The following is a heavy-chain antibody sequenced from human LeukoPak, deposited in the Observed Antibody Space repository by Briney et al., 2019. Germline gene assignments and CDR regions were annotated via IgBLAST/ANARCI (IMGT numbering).Heavy chain of an antibody. Sequence: GGSLRLSCAASGFTFSSYNMNWVRQAPGKGLEWVSSITSGSSYIYYADSVKGRFTISRDNAKNSLYLQMNSLRAEDTAVYYCARGGVSGNWFDPWGQGTLVTVSS. V-gene: IGHV3-21*01. D-gene: IGHD1-26*01. CDR3: ARGGVSGNWFDP. J-gene: IGHJ5*02. CDR2: ITSGSSYI. CDR1: GFTFSSYN.